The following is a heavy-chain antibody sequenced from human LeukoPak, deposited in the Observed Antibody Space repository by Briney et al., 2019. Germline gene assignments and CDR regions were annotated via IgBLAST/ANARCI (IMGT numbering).Heavy chain of an antibody. CDR1: GGSISSGSYC. V-gene: IGHV4-61*02. CDR2: IYYSGST. D-gene: IGHD3-22*01. Sequence: PSETLSLTCTVSGGSISSGSYCWSWIRQPAGKGLECIGRIYYSGSTNYNPSLKSRVTISVDTSKNQFSLKLSSVTAADTAVYYCARLLYYYDSSGYYYPDWGQGTLVTVSS. J-gene: IGHJ4*02. CDR3: ARLLYYYDSSGYYYPD.